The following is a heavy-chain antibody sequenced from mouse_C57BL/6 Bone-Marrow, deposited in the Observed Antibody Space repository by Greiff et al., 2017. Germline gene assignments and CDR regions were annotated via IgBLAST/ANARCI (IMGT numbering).Heavy chain of an antibody. D-gene: IGHD2-3*01. J-gene: IGHJ1*03. Sequence: QVQLKESGAELVKPGASVKMSCKASGYTFTTYPIEWMKQNHGKSLEWIGNFHPYNDDTKYNEKFKGKATLTVEKSSSTVYLELSRLTSDDSAVYYCARRDDGYWYCDVWGTGTTVTVSS. V-gene: IGHV1-47*01. CDR3: ARRDDGYWYCDV. CDR1: GYTFTTYP. CDR2: FHPYNDDT.